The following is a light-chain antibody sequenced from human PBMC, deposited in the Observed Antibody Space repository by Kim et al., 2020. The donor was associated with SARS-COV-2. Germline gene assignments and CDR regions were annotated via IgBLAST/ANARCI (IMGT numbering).Light chain of an antibody. Sequence: QSALTQPASVSGSPGQSITISCTGSSSDVGGYNYVSWYQQHPGKAPKLMIYDVSKRPSGISNRFSGSKSGNTASLTISGLQAEDEADYYCSSYTSSSGWVFGGGTQLTVL. V-gene: IGLV2-14*03. CDR3: SSYTSSSGWV. J-gene: IGLJ3*02. CDR2: DVS. CDR1: SSDVGGYNY.